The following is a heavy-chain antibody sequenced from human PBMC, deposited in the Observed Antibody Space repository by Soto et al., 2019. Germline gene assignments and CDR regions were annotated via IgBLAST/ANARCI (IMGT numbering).Heavy chain of an antibody. CDR2: INHSGST. V-gene: IGHV4-34*01. CDR3: ASGSYRKAFDY. D-gene: IGHD1-26*01. J-gene: IGHJ4*02. CDR1: GGSFSGYY. Sequence: SETLSLTCAVYGGSFSGYYWSWIRQPPGKGLEWIGEINHSGSTNYNPSLKSRVTISVDTSKNQFSLKLSSVTAADTAVYYCASGSYRKAFDYWGQGTLVTVSS.